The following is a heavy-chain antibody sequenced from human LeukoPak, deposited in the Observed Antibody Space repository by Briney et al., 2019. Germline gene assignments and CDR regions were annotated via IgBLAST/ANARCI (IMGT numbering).Heavy chain of an antibody. CDR3: ARLGVASRGYSYGPDY. J-gene: IGHJ4*02. D-gene: IGHD5-18*01. CDR2: LYYSGTT. V-gene: IGHV4-39*01. Sequence: SETLSLTCTVSGGSISSINYHWGWIRQPPGKGLEWIGSLYYSGTTYYNPSLKSRVTISVDTSKNQFSLKLSSVTAADTAVYYCARLGVASRGYSYGPDYWGQGTLVTVSS. CDR1: GGSISSINYH.